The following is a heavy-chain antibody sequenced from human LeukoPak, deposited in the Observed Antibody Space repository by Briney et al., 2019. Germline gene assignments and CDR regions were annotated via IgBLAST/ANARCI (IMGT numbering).Heavy chain of an antibody. D-gene: IGHD3-3*01. J-gene: IGHJ4*02. CDR2: INWNGGST. V-gene: IGHV3-20*04. Sequence: RPGGSLRLSCAASGFTFDDFSMSWVRQAPGKGLEWVSGINWNGGSTGYADSVKGRFTISRDKAKNSLYLQMNSLRAEDTALYYCARGPFWRGSTYYLDYWGQGTLVTVSA. CDR1: GFTFDDFS. CDR3: ARGPFWRGSTYYLDY.